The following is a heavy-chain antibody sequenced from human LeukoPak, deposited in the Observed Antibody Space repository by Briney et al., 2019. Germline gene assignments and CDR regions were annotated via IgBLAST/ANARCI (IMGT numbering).Heavy chain of an antibody. J-gene: IGHJ6*03. CDR3: AKGPGYSYTYYYYYMDV. Sequence: GGSLRLSCAASGFTFSSYSMNWVRQAPGKGLEWVSAISGSGGSTYYADSVKGRFTISRDNSKNTLYLQMNSLRAEDTAVYYCAKGPGYSYTYYYYYMDVWGKGTTVTVSS. CDR1: GFTFSSYS. D-gene: IGHD5-18*01. V-gene: IGHV3-23*01. CDR2: ISGSGGST.